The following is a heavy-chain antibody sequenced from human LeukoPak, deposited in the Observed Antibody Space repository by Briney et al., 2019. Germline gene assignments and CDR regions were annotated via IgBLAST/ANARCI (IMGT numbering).Heavy chain of an antibody. CDR3: ARDSNRFGVFSGGGIDY. CDR1: GGSFSGYY. CDR2: INHSGST. V-gene: IGHV4-34*01. Sequence: SETLSLTCAVYGGSFSGYYWSWIRQPPGKGLEWLGKINHSGSTNYNPSLKSRVTISVDTSKNQFSLKLSSVTAADTAVYFCARDSNRFGVFSGGGIDYWGQGTLVTVSS. J-gene: IGHJ4*02. D-gene: IGHD3-16*01.